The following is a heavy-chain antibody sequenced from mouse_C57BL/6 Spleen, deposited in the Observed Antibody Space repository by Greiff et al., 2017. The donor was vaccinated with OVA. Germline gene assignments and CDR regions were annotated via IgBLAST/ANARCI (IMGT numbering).Heavy chain of an antibody. CDR2: IDPSDSYT. Sequence: VKLQQPGAELVMPGASVKLSCKASGYTFTSYWMHWVKQRPGQGLEWIGEIDPSDSYTNYNQKFKGKSTLTVDKSSSTAYMQLSSLTSEDSAVYYCARVLPLWYFDVWGTGTTVTVSS. V-gene: IGHV1-69*01. J-gene: IGHJ1*03. CDR1: GYTFTSYW. CDR3: ARVLPLWYFDV.